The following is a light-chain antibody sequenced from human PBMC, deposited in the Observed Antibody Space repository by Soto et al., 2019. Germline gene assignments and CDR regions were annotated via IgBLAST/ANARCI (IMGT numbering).Light chain of an antibody. J-gene: IGKJ5*01. V-gene: IGKV3-11*01. Sequence: EIVMTQSPATLSVSPGERATLSCRASQSVNSNLACYQQKPGQAPRLLIYDASNRATGIPARFSGSGSGTDFTLTISSLEPDDFAVYYCQQRADWPITFGQGTRLEI. CDR2: DAS. CDR3: QQRADWPIT. CDR1: QSVNSN.